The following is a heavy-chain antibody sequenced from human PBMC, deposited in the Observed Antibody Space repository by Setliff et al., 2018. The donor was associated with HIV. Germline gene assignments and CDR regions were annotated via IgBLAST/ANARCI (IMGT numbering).Heavy chain of an antibody. Sequence: PSETLSLTCTVSGGSISSYYWSWIRQPPGKGLEWIGYIYYNGNTNYNPSLKSRVTISVDTSKNQSSLKLSSVTAADTAVYYCARLLVAGMLFDYWGQGTLVTVSS. V-gene: IGHV4-59*08. D-gene: IGHD2-15*01. CDR1: GGSISSYY. J-gene: IGHJ4*02. CDR3: ARLLVAGMLFDY. CDR2: IYYNGNT.